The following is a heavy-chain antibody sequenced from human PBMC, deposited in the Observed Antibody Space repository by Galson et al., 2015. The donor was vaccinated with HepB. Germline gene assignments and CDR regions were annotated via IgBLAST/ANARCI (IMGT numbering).Heavy chain of an antibody. Sequence: SETLSLTCTVSGGSISSYYWSWIRQPPGKGLEWIGYIYYSGSTNYNPSLKSRVTISVDTSKNQFSLKLSSVTAADTAVYYCARGDSSSWYGDDYWGQGTLVTVSS. D-gene: IGHD6-13*01. J-gene: IGHJ4*02. CDR1: GGSISSYY. CDR3: ARGDSSSWYGDDY. V-gene: IGHV4-59*01. CDR2: IYYSGST.